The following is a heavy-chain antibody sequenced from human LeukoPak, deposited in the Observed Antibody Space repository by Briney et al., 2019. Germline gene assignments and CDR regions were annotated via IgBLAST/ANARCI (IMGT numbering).Heavy chain of an antibody. V-gene: IGHV4-39*01. J-gene: IGHJ1*01. Sequence: SETLSLTCNVSGGSPSIGEYFWGWVRQPPGRGLERVGSFSYTGTTFYNPSLNGRVSISGDTFINQLSLTMTSVTAADTARYSCVGHVQGSGSFYIDTWGQGALAIVSS. CDR3: VGHVQGSGSFYIDT. CDR2: FSYTGTT. CDR1: GGSPSIGEYF. D-gene: IGHD1-26*01.